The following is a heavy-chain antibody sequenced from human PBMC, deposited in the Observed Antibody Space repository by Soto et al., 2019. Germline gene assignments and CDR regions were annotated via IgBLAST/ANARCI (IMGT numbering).Heavy chain of an antibody. CDR1: GLSITDSEMG. D-gene: IGHD6-19*01. CDR2: IDSSGEK. J-gene: IGHJ5*02. CDR3: ARRHLAVAVSPWFDP. Sequence: QVTLKESGPVLVNPTETLTLRCTVSGLSITDSEMGVSWIRQPPGQPLEWLAHIDSSGEKSYRTFLKSRLVISKDTSKSQIVLTMMNMDPADTATYYCARRHLAVAVSPWFDPWGQGIPVTVSS. V-gene: IGHV2-26*01.